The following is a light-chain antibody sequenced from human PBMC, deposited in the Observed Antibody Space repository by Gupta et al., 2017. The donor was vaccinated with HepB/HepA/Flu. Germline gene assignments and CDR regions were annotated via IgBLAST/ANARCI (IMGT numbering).Light chain of an antibody. V-gene: IGLV2-14*01. CDR3: GSYTSSSTLLYV. CDR2: EVS. J-gene: IGLJ1*01. Sequence: QSALTQPASVSGSPGQSITISCTGTTSDVGGYNYVSWYQHHPDRAPNLIIYEVSKRPSGVSNRFSGSKSENTASLTISGLQAEDEADYYCGSYTSSSTLLYVFGTGTKVTVL. CDR1: TSDVGGYNY.